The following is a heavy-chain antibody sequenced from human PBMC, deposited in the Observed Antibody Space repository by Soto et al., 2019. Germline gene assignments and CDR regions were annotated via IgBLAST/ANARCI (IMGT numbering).Heavy chain of an antibody. CDR2: LLRSGSSA. Sequence: GASVKVSCKASGYIFRNYAMTWARQAPGKGLEWVSSLLRSGSSAYYADSVRGRFTISSDTSASSLYLQMDNLRAEDAAIYYCAKDAISGDGIWLMDSWGQGTVVTVSS. J-gene: IGHJ5*02. D-gene: IGHD4-17*01. V-gene: IGHV3-23*01. CDR1: GYIFRNYA. CDR3: AKDAISGDGIWLMDS.